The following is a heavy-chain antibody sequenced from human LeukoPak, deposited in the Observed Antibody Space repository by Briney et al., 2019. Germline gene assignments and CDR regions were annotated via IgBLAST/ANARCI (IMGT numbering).Heavy chain of an antibody. CDR1: GFTFSSYS. J-gene: IGHJ5*02. CDR2: ISSSGSTI. V-gene: IGHV3-48*04. CDR3: ARDRDSGSYSKTRYWFDP. Sequence: GGSLRLSCAASGFTFSSYSMNWVRQAPGKGLEWVSYISSSGSTIYYADSVKGRFTISRDNAKNSLYLQMNSLRAEDTAVYYCARDRDSGSYSKTRYWFDPWGQGTLVTVSS. D-gene: IGHD1-26*01.